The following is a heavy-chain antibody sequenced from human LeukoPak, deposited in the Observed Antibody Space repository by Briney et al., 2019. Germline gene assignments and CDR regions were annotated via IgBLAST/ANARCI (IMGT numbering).Heavy chain of an antibody. V-gene: IGHV1-46*01. D-gene: IGHD7-27*01. CDR3: ARETGGDRRFDY. CDR2: VNPGSGRT. J-gene: IGHJ4*02. CDR1: GYTFTSYY. Sequence: ASVKVSCKASGYTFTSYYMHWVRQAPGQGLEWMGIVNPGSGRTTYAQKFQGRVTMTRDTSTSTVYMELSSLRSEDTAVYYCARETGGDRRFDYWGQGTLVTVSS.